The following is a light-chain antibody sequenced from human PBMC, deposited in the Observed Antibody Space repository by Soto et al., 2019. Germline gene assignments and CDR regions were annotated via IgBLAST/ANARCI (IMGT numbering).Light chain of an antibody. CDR1: QSISKY. J-gene: IGKJ4*01. V-gene: IGKV1-39*01. CDR2: AAS. Sequence: DIQMTQSPSSLSASVGDRVTITCRASQSISKYVNWYQHKPGKAPTVLIHAASSLQSGFPSRFSGSGSGTDFFLTISSLQPEDFAVYYCQQSHSKPLTFGGGTKVDIK. CDR3: QQSHSKPLT.